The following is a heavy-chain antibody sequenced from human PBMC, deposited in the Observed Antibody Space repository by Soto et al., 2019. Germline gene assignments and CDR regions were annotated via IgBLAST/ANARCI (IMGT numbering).Heavy chain of an antibody. V-gene: IGHV4-30-4*01. J-gene: IGHJ6*02. CDR1: GVSISSGDYY. CDR2: IYYSGNT. Sequence: QVQLQESGPGLVKPSQSVSLTCTVSGVSISSGDYYWSWIRQPPGKGLEWIGYIYYSGNTNYAPSLGSRLTTSIDTSRNQFSLQLMSVTAADTAIYYCARYTNFSPYYHGVDVWGQGTTVTVSS. D-gene: IGHD2-8*01. CDR3: ARYTNFSPYYHGVDV.